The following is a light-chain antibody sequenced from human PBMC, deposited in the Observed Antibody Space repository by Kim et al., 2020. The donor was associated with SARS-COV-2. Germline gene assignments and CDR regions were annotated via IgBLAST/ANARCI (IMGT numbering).Light chain of an antibody. Sequence: QSVLTQPPSASGSPGQSVAISCTGTSSDVGGYNYVSWYQQYPGKAPKLMIYDVTKRRPGVPDRFSGSKSGNTASLTVSGLQAEDEADYYCSSSAGSNNLVFGGGTQLTVL. CDR3: SSSAGSNNLV. J-gene: IGLJ3*02. CDR1: SSDVGGYNY. CDR2: DVT. V-gene: IGLV2-8*01.